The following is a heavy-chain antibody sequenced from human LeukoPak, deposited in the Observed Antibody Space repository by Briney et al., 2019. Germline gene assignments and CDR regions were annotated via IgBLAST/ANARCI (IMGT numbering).Heavy chain of an antibody. Sequence: SETLSLTCTVSDSSITSDFYWGWLRQPPGKGLEWVGSFYNSGKTYYKPSLESRVTISMDTSKKQFSLKVSSVTAADTAVYYCATRGGGRGIAAAGDFDYWGQGILVTVSS. J-gene: IGHJ4*02. D-gene: IGHD6-13*01. CDR3: ATRGGGRGIAAAGDFDY. CDR1: DSSITSDFY. V-gene: IGHV4-38-2*02. CDR2: FYNSGKT.